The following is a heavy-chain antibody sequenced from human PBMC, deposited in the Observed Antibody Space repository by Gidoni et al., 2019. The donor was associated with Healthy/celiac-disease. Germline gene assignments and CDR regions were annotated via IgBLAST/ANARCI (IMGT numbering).Heavy chain of an antibody. D-gene: IGHD6-13*01. CDR2: IGTAGDT. CDR1: GFTFSSYD. CDR3: ARGRGSSWLDWYFDL. V-gene: IGHV3-13*01. J-gene: IGHJ2*01. Sequence: EVQLVESGGGLVQPGGSLRLSCAASGFTFSSYDMHLVRQATGKGLEWVSAIGTAGDTYYPGSVKGRFTISRENAKNSLYLQMNSLRAGDTAVYYCARGRGSSWLDWYFDLWGRGTLVTVSS.